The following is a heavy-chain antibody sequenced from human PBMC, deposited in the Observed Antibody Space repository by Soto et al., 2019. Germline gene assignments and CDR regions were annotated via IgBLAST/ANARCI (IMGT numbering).Heavy chain of an antibody. J-gene: IGHJ3*02. D-gene: IGHD1-26*01. Sequence: LSLTCAVYGGSFSGYYWSWIRQPPGKGLEWIGEINHSGSTNYNPSLKSRVTISVDTSKNQLSLKLSSVTAADTAVYYCARGGPRYSGSYWVIRAFDIWGQGTMVTVSS. CDR1: GGSFSGYY. CDR2: INHSGST. CDR3: ARGGPRYSGSYWVIRAFDI. V-gene: IGHV4-34*01.